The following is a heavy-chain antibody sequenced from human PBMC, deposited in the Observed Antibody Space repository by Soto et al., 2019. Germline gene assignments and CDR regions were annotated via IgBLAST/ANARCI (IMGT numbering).Heavy chain of an antibody. D-gene: IGHD2-2*01. Sequence: LSLTCSVSGGSISSYFRNWLRQPPGKGLEWIGYIYDDGTTDYNPSLKSRVTILLDMSKNQFSLKLSSVTAADTAVYYCVSSRSAIYGDALDVWGQGTMVTVSS. CDR3: VSSRSAIYGDALDV. CDR1: GGSISSYF. V-gene: IGHV4-59*03. J-gene: IGHJ3*01. CDR2: IYDDGTT.